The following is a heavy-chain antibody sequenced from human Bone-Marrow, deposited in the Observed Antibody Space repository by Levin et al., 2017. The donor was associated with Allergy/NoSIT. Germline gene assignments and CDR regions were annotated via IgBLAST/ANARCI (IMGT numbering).Heavy chain of an antibody. J-gene: IGHJ2*01. CDR2: ISPIFGIP. CDR1: GGTGSSYT. CDR3: ARALSSSGDWYFDL. V-gene: IGHV1-69*02. D-gene: IGHD6-13*01. Sequence: RASVKVSCKASGGTGSSYTFNWVRQAPGQGLEWMGRISPIFGIPNYAQKFQDRVTINADKSTSTAYMELRSLMSEDTAIYYCARALSSSGDWYFDLWGRGTLVTVSS.